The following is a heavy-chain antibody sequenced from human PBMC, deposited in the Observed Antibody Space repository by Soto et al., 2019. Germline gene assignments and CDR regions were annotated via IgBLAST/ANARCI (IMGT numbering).Heavy chain of an antibody. Sequence: SVKVSCKASGGTFSSYAISWVRQAPGQGLEWMGGIIPIFGTANYAQKFQGRVTITADESTSTAYMELSSLRSEDTAVYYCARSEPERGFAFDIWGQGTMVTVSS. CDR1: GGTFSSYA. CDR3: ARSEPERGFAFDI. D-gene: IGHD1-1*01. CDR2: IIPIFGTA. V-gene: IGHV1-69*13. J-gene: IGHJ3*02.